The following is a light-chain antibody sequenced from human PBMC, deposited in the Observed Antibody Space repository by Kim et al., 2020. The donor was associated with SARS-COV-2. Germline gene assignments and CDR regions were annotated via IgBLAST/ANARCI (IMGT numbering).Light chain of an antibody. J-gene: IGLJ3*02. CDR3: QSYDANLRGAV. CDR1: GSNTGSDFV. Sequence: RVTISCYGTGSNTGSDFVVHWYHQLPGAAPKVVIYSNDKRPSGVPDRFSGSRSGPSASLAITGLQPDDEGHYYCQSYDANLRGAVFGGGTQLTVL. CDR2: SND. V-gene: IGLV1-40*01.